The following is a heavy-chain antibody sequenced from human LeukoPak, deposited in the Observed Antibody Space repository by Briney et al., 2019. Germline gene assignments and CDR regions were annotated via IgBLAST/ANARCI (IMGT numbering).Heavy chain of an antibody. CDR3: ARERADVDTAMVSFNY. J-gene: IGHJ4*02. V-gene: IGHV1-69*04. CDR2: IIPILGIA. CDR1: GGTFSSYA. D-gene: IGHD5-18*01. Sequence: ASVKVSCKASGGTFSSYAISWVRQAPGQGLEWMGRIIPILGIANYAQKFQGRVTITADKSTSTAYMELSSLRSEDMAVYYCARERADVDTAMVSFNYWGQGALVTVSS.